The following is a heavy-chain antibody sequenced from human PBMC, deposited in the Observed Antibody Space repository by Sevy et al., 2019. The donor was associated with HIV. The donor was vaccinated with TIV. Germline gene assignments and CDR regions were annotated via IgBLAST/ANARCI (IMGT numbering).Heavy chain of an antibody. Sequence: GGSLRLSCAASGFTFGSYGMHWVRQAPGKGLEWVAFISYDRSEKEYADSVKGRFTISRDKSKNTVDLQMNSLRVEDTALYYCARVRRSYYFDYWGQGTLVT. D-gene: IGHD3-10*01. J-gene: IGHJ4*02. CDR1: GFTFGSYG. CDR3: ARVRRSYYFDY. V-gene: IGHV3-33*01. CDR2: ISYDRSEK.